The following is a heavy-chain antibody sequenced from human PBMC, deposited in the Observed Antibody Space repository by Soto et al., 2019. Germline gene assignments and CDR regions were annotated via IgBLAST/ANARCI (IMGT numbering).Heavy chain of an antibody. J-gene: IGHJ4*02. CDR3: ARHSNRNYGLYYFDY. D-gene: IGHD4-4*01. Sequence: QVQLQESGPGLVKPSKTLSLTCTVSGGSVSSYYWSWIRQSPGKGLEWIGYIYYSGSTKYKPSLKSRVTISVDTSKNQFSLKVSSATAADTAVYYYARHSNRNYGLYYFDYWGLGALVTVSS. CDR1: GGSVSSYY. V-gene: IGHV4-59*08. CDR2: IYYSGST.